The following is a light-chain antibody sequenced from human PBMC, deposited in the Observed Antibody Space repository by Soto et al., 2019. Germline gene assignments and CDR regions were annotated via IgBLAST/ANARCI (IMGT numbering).Light chain of an antibody. CDR2: DVS. CDR1: SSDVGGYNY. Sequence: QSALTQPASVSGSPGQSITISCTGTSSDVGGYNYVSWYQQHPGKAPKLMIYDVSNRPSGVSNRFSGSKSANTASLTISGLEAEDEADYYCSSYTSSSTRGFGTGTKVTVL. J-gene: IGLJ1*01. V-gene: IGLV2-14*01. CDR3: SSYTSSSTRG.